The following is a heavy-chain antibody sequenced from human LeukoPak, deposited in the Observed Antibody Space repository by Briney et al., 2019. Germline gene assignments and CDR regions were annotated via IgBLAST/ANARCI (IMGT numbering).Heavy chain of an antibody. CDR3: AREWGLESSGYYYAY. CDR1: GGTFRRFT. V-gene: IGHV1-69*13. D-gene: IGHD3-22*01. CDR2: ITPIFGTA. Sequence: SVKVSCKASGGTFRRFTISWVRQAPGQGSEWMGGITPIFGTANFAQKFQGRVSITADESTSTAFMELSSLRSEDTAVYYCAREWGLESSGYYYAYWGQGTLVTVSS. J-gene: IGHJ4*02.